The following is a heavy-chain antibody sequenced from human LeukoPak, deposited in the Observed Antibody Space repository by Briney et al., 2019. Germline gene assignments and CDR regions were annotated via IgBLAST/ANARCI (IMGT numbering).Heavy chain of an antibody. Sequence: ASVKVSCKASGYTFTSYGISWVRQAPGQGLEWMGWISAYNGNTNYAQKLQGRVTMTTDTSTSTAYMELRSLRSDDTAVYYCARDYDFWSSYSFDYWGQGTLVTVSS. J-gene: IGHJ4*02. D-gene: IGHD3-3*01. V-gene: IGHV1-18*01. CDR3: ARDYDFWSSYSFDY. CDR2: ISAYNGNT. CDR1: GYTFTSYG.